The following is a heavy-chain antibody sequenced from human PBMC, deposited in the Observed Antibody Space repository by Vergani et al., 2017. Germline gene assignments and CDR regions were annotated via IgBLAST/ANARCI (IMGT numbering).Heavy chain of an antibody. CDR3: ARSPLAYDFWSGHFDY. CDR2: IYTSGST. V-gene: IGHV4-4*07. Sequence: QVQLQESGPGLVKPSETLSLTCTVSGGSISSYYWSWIRQPAGKGLEWIGRIYTSGSTNYNPSLKRRVTMSVDTSKNQFSLKLSSVTAADTAVYYCARSPLAYDFWSGHFDYWGQGTLVTVSS. J-gene: IGHJ4*02. CDR1: GGSISSYY. D-gene: IGHD3-3*01.